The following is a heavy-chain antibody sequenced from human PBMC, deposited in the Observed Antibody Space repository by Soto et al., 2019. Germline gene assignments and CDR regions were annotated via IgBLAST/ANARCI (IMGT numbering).Heavy chain of an antibody. D-gene: IGHD2-2*01. CDR3: ARAGIVVVPAAMPNDFDI. V-gene: IGHV3-33*01. Sequence: GGSLRLSCAASGFTFSSYGMHWVRQAPGKGLEWVAVIWYDGSNKYYADSVKGRFTISRDNSKNTLYLQMNSLRAEDTAVYYCARAGIVVVPAAMPNDFDIWGQGAMVTVSS. CDR1: GFTFSSYG. J-gene: IGHJ3*02. CDR2: IWYDGSNK.